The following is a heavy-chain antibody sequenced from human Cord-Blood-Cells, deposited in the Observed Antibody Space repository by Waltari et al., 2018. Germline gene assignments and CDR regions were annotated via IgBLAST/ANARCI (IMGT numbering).Heavy chain of an antibody. CDR2: IYYSGST. CDR3: ARQRGWDAFDI. V-gene: IGHV4-39*07. CDR1: GGSISSSSYY. J-gene: IGHJ3*02. Sequence: QLQLQESGPGLVKPSEPLSLTCTVSGGSISSSSYYWGWIRQPPGKGLEWIGSIYYSGSTYYNPSLKSRVTISVDTSKNQFSLKLSSVTAADTAVYYCARQRGWDAFDIWGQGTMVTVSS. D-gene: IGHD1-26*01.